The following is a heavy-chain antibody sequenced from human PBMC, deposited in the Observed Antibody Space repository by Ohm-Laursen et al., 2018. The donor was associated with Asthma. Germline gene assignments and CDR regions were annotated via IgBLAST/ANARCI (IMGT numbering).Heavy chain of an antibody. CDR1: GYTFSRYS. J-gene: IGHJ1*01. CDR3: ARIGPEWELPGREYSLHH. V-gene: IGHV3-21*01. Sequence: SLRLSCTAPGYTFSRYSIHWVRQVPGKGLEWVASISTASTFIYYADSVRGRFTTSRDNAKNPVYLQMNSLRAEDTALYYCARIGPEWELPGREYSLHHWGQGTQVTVSS. CDR2: ISTASTFI. D-gene: IGHD1-26*01.